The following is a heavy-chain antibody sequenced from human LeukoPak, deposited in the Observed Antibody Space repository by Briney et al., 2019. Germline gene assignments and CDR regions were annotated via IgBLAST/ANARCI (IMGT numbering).Heavy chain of an antibody. J-gene: IGHJ5*02. CDR3: ARDVNSRSSRKNNWFDP. CDR2: IYYSGST. D-gene: IGHD6-6*01. Sequence: PSETLSLTCTVSGGSISSSSYYWGWIRQPPGKGLEWIGSIYYSGSTYYNPSLKSRVTISVDTSKNQFSLKLSSVTAADTAVYYCARDVNSRSSRKNNWFDPWGQGTLVTVSS. V-gene: IGHV4-39*07. CDR1: GGSISSSSYY.